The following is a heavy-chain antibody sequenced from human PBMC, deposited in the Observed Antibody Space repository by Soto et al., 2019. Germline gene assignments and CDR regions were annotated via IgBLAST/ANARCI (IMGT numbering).Heavy chain of an antibody. D-gene: IGHD1-26*01. Sequence: SETLSLTCTVSGGSISSSSYYWGWIRQPPGKGLEWIGSIYYSGSTYYNPSLKSRVTISVDTSKNQFSLKLSSVTAADTAVYYCAKDHRGSYYYFDYWGQGTLVTVSS. V-gene: IGHV4-39*07. CDR2: IYYSGST. J-gene: IGHJ4*02. CDR1: GGSISSSSYY. CDR3: AKDHRGSYYYFDY.